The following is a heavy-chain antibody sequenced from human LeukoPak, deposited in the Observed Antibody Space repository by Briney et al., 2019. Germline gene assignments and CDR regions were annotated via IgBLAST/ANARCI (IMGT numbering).Heavy chain of an antibody. Sequence: SETLSLTCTVSGGSISSYYWSWIRQPPGKGLEWIGYIYYSGSTNYNPSLKSRVTISVDTSKNQFSLKLSSVTAADTAVYYCARGDRYSGSYPEYYFDYWGQGTLVTVSS. D-gene: IGHD1-26*01. J-gene: IGHJ4*02. CDR2: IYYSGST. CDR1: GGSISSYY. V-gene: IGHV4-59*01. CDR3: ARGDRYSGSYPEYYFDY.